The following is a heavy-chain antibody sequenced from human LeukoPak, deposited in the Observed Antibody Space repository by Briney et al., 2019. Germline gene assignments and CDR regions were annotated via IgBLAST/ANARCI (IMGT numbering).Heavy chain of an antibody. CDR3: SRGVSKTGWSDP. D-gene: IGHD1-14*01. CDR1: GGSISSDLYY. Sequence: KSSETLSLTCTVSGGSISSDLYYWNWIRQPAGKGLEWIGRFYNSGRTNFNPSLKSRVTISADTSKNQFSLKLRSVTAADTAVYYCSRGVSKTGWSDPWVQRTMVIVST. CDR2: FYNSGRT. V-gene: IGHV4-61*02. J-gene: IGHJ5*02.